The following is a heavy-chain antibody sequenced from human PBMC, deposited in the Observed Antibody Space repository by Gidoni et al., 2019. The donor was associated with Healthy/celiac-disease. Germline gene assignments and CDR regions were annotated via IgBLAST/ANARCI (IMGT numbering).Heavy chain of an antibody. CDR3: AKDSPTYYYDSSGYYWGYYFDY. CDR2: ISWNSGSI. Sequence: EVQLVESGGGLVQPGRSLRLSCAASGFTFDDYAMHWFRQAPGKGLEWVSGISWNSGSIGYADSVKGRFTISRDNAKNSLYLQMNSLRAEDTALYYCAKDSPTYYYDSSGYYWGYYFDYWGQGTLVTVSS. CDR1: GFTFDDYA. V-gene: IGHV3-9*01. J-gene: IGHJ4*02. D-gene: IGHD3-22*01.